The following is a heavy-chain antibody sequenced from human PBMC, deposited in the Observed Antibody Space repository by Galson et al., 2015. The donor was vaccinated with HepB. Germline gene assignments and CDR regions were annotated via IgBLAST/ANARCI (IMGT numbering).Heavy chain of an antibody. Sequence: ETLSLTCTVSGGSVRNSYWSWIRQPPGKGLEWIGYIYYSVSTSYNPSLKSQVTLSVDTSKNQFSLKLSSVTAADTAVYYCARILQHIDEFDVWGQGTLVTVSS. J-gene: IGHJ3*01. CDR1: GGSVRNSY. CDR2: IYYSVST. CDR3: ARILQHIDEFDV. V-gene: IGHV4-59*02.